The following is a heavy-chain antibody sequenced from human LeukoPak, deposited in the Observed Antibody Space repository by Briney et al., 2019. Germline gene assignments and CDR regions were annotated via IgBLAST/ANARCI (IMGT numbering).Heavy chain of an antibody. D-gene: IGHD3-9*01. CDR2: IYYSGST. Sequence: PGGSLRLSCAASGFTFSDYYMSWIRQPPGKGLEWIGYIYYSGSTNYNPSLKSRVTISVDTSKNQFSLKLSSVTAADTAVYYCARGTDRLVTRFDYWGQGTLVTVSS. V-gene: IGHV4-59*01. CDR3: ARGTDRLVTRFDY. J-gene: IGHJ4*02. CDR1: GFTFSDYY.